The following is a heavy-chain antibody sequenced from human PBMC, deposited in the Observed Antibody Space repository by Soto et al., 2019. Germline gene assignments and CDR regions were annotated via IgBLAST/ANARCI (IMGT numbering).Heavy chain of an antibody. Sequence: PGGSLRLSCAASGFTFSGSAMHWVRQASGKGLEWVGRIRSKANSYATAYAASVKGRFTISRDDSKNTAYLQMNSLKTEDTAVYYCTRRGVTNLYYYGMDVWGQGTTVTVSS. J-gene: IGHJ6*02. CDR2: IRSKANSYAT. D-gene: IGHD4-17*01. CDR1: GFTFSGSA. V-gene: IGHV3-73*01. CDR3: TRRGVTNLYYYGMDV.